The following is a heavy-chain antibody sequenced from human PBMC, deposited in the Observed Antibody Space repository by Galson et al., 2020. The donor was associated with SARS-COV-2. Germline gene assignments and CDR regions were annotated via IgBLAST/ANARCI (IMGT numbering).Heavy chain of an antibody. CDR3: ARIGSRAEMSPIHAFDI. D-gene: IGHD2-2*01. V-gene: IGHV4-31*03. Sequence: SETLSLTCTVSGGSINSGDYYWSWIRQLPGTGLEWIGYIFYSGSTYYNPSLRSRVAISVDTSKTQFSLTLSSVTAADTAVYYCARIGSRAEMSPIHAFDIWGQGALVTVSS. CDR1: GGSINSGDYY. J-gene: IGHJ3*02. CDR2: IFYSGST.